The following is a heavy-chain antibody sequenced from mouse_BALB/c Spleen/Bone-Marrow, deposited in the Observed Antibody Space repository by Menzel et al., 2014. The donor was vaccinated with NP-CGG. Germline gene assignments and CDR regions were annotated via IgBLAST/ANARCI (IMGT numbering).Heavy chain of an antibody. D-gene: IGHD1-1*01. J-gene: IGHJ1*01. CDR1: GYSFTGYF. V-gene: IGHV1-20*02. CDR3: AREGGYYYGRSPYFDV. CDR2: INPYNGDT. Sequence: VHVKQSGPELVKPGASVKISCKASGYSFTGYFMNWVMQSHGKSLEWIGRINPYNGDTFYNQKFKGKATLTVDKSSSTAHMELRSLASEDSAVYYCAREGGYYYGRSPYFDVWGAGTTVTVSS.